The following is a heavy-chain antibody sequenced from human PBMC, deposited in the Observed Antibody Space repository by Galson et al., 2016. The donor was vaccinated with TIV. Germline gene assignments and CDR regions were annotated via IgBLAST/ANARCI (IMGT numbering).Heavy chain of an antibody. V-gene: IGHV3-74*03. CDR3: ARTHDIALTPFDI. D-gene: IGHD5-12*01. J-gene: IGHJ3*02. CDR1: GFTFSIFR. CDR2: INSDGRTG. Sequence: SLRLSCAASGFTFSIFRITYMSWVRQAPGMGLVCVSRINSDGRTGTCVDTVTGRFTLSRDNAKNTLYLQRNSLRAEDTAVYYGARTHDIALTPFDIWGQGTMVAVSS.